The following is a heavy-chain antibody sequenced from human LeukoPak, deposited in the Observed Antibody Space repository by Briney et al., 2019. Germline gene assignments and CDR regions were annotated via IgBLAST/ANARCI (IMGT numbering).Heavy chain of an antibody. V-gene: IGHV3-30*03. CDR3: VKGSVTYTGGYFDY. CDR1: GFTFSAYT. Sequence: GSLTLSCAASGFTFSAYTMHWVRQTPGKGLEWVAVISYDGTNKYYADSARGRFTISRDNAKDTLSLQMNSLRAEDTAVYYCVKGSVTYTGGYFDYWGQGTLVTVSS. CDR2: ISYDGTNK. J-gene: IGHJ4*02. D-gene: IGHD3-10*01.